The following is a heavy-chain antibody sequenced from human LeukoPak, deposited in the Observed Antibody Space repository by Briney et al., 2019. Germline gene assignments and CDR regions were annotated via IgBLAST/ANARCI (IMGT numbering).Heavy chain of an antibody. V-gene: IGHV1-18*01. CDR2: ISAYNGNT. J-gene: IGHJ3*02. Sequence: GASVKVSCKASGYTFTSYGISWVRQAPGQGLEWMGWISAYNGNTNYAQKLQGRVTMTTDTSTSTAYMELRSLRSDDTAVYYCARDHSEYYYDSSGIYLDIWGQGTMVTVSS. D-gene: IGHD3-22*01. CDR3: ARDHSEYYYDSSGIYLDI. CDR1: GYTFTSYG.